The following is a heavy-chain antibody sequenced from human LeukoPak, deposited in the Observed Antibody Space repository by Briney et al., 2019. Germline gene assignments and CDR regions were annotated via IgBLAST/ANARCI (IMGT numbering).Heavy chain of an antibody. CDR3: AKDRGIFGVVPFDY. Sequence: GGSLRLSXAASGFTFSSYAMSWVRQAPGKGVEWVSAISGSGGSTYYADSVKGRFTISRDNSKNTLYLQMNSLRAEDTAVYYCAKDRGIFGVVPFDYWGQGTLVTVSS. CDR1: GFTFSSYA. J-gene: IGHJ4*02. V-gene: IGHV3-23*01. CDR2: ISGSGGST. D-gene: IGHD3-3*01.